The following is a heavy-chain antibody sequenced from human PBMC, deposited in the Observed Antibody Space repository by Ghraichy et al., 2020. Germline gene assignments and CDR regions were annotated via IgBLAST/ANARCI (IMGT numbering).Heavy chain of an antibody. V-gene: IGHV4-34*01. CDR2: INHSGST. CDR3: ARGIGGFWSGYYYSPLHPNKYYYYMDV. Sequence: SETLSLTCAVYGGSFSGYYWSWIRQPPGKGLEWIGEINHSGSTNYNPSLKSRVTISVDTSKNQFSLKLSSVTAADTAVYYCARGIGGFWSGYYYSPLHPNKYYYYMDVWGKGTTVTVSS. D-gene: IGHD3-3*01. J-gene: IGHJ6*03. CDR1: GGSFSGYY.